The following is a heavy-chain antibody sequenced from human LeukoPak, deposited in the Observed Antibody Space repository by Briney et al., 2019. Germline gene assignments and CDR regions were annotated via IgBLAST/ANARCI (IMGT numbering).Heavy chain of an antibody. CDR1: GFNLNTYW. CDR3: ARGIHSSGYYYVIVPYFDY. D-gene: IGHD3-22*01. V-gene: IGHV3-7*02. Sequence: GGSLRLSCAASGFNLNTYWMSWVRQTPGKGLEWVANIKEDGSEKYYMDSVKGRFTISRDNVKNSLYLQMNSLRAEDTAIYYCARGIHSSGYYYVIVPYFDYWGQGALVTVSS. CDR2: IKEDGSEK. J-gene: IGHJ4*02.